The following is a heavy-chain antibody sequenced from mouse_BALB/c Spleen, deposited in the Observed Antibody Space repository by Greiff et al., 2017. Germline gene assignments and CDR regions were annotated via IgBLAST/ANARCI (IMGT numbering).Heavy chain of an antibody. Sequence: EVQGVESGGGLVKPGGSLKLSCAASGFTFSSYAMSWVRQSPEKRLEWVAEISSGGSYTYYPDTVTGRFTISRDNAKNTLYLEMSSLRSEDTAMYYCAILGRGYFDVWGAGTTVTVSS. V-gene: IGHV5-9-4*01. CDR2: ISSGGSYT. J-gene: IGHJ1*01. D-gene: IGHD4-1*01. CDR1: GFTFSSYA. CDR3: AILGRGYFDV.